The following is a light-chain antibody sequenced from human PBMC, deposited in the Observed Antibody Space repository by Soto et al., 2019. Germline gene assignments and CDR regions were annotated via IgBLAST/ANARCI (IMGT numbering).Light chain of an antibody. CDR1: QSISSW. J-gene: IGKJ1*01. CDR3: QQYNSHWP. Sequence: DIQMTQSPSTPSAPVGDRVTITCRASQSISSWLAWYQQKPGKAPKLLIYDASSLESGVPSRFSGSGSGTEFTLTIRSLTPDDSATDYCQQYNSHWPCGQGTKMDIK. CDR2: DAS. V-gene: IGKV1-5*01.